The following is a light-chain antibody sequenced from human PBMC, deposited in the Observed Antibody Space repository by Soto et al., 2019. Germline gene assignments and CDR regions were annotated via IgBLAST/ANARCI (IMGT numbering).Light chain of an antibody. V-gene: IGLV2-14*01. Sequence: QSALTQPASVSGSPGQSITISCTGTNSDVGGYNYVSWYQQHPGKAPKLMIYEVRNRPSGVSDRFSGSKSGNTASLTISGLQAEDEADYYCSSYTTSRTPYVFGTGTKVTVL. CDR1: NSDVGGYNY. CDR3: SSYTTSRTPYV. CDR2: EVR. J-gene: IGLJ1*01.